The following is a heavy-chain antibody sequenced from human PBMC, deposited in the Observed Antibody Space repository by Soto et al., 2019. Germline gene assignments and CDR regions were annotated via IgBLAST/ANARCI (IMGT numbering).Heavy chain of an antibody. CDR1: GYSFTSYW. D-gene: IGHD2-2*01. V-gene: IGHV5-51*01. CDR2: IYPGDSDT. J-gene: IGHJ6*03. Sequence: PGESLKISCKGSGYSFTSYWIGWVRQMPGKGLEWMGIIYPGDSDTRYSPSFQGQVTISADKSISTAYLQWSSLKASDTAMYYCARSAYCSSTSCLTSGPYYYYYYMDVWGKGTTVTVSS. CDR3: ARSAYCSSTSCLTSGPYYYYYYMDV.